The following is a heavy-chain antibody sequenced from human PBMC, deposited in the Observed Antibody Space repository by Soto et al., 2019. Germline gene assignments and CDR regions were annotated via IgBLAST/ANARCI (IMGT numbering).Heavy chain of an antibody. CDR1: GGTFSSYT. D-gene: IGHD4-17*01. J-gene: IGHJ3*02. Sequence: QVQLVQSGAEVKKPGSSVKVSCKASGGTFSSYTISWVRQAPGQGLEWMGRIIPILGIANYAQKFQGRVTITADNSTSTAYMELSSLRSEDTAVYYCARALDYGDYAGAFDIWGQGTMVTVSS. CDR3: ARALDYGDYAGAFDI. CDR2: IIPILGIA. V-gene: IGHV1-69*02.